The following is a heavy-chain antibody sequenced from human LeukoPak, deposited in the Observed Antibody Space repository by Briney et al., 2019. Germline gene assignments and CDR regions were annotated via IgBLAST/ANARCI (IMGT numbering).Heavy chain of an antibody. CDR3: VAGKESGRNRPFDY. CDR2: IVVGSGNT. D-gene: IGHD1-26*01. V-gene: IGHV1-58*01. J-gene: IGHJ4*02. Sequence: GTAGKVSCKASGFTFTTSAVQWVRQARGQRLEWIGWIVVGSGNTDYARKFQERVTITRDMSTSTAYMELSSLRAEDTAVYYCVAGKESGRNRPFDYWGQGTLVTVSS. CDR1: GFTFTTSA.